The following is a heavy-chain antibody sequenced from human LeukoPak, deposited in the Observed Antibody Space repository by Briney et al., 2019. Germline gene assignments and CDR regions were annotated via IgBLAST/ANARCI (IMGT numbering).Heavy chain of an antibody. CDR3: AQGGQLRQ. CDR2: ISGGDPTT. V-gene: IGHV3-23*01. Sequence: QTGGSLRLSCVASDFSFTTYAMGWVRQAPGKGLEWVSSISGGDPTTYYADSVKGRFTISRDNSRNTVHLQINSLRGGDTAVYYCAQGGQLRQWGQGTLVTVSS. J-gene: IGHJ4*02. CDR1: DFSFTTYA. D-gene: IGHD3-10*01.